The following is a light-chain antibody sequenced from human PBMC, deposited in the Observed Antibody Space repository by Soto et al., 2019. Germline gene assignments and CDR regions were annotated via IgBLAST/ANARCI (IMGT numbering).Light chain of an antibody. J-gene: IGLJ3*02. CDR3: LLSYSGAHWV. V-gene: IGLV7-46*01. CDR2: DTS. Sequence: QAVVTQEPSLTVSPGGTVTLTCGSSTGAVTSGHYPYWFQQKPGQAPRTLIYDTSNKHSWTPARFSGSLLGGKAALTLSGAQPEDEAEYYCLLSYSGAHWVFVGGTKLTVL. CDR1: TGAVTSGHY.